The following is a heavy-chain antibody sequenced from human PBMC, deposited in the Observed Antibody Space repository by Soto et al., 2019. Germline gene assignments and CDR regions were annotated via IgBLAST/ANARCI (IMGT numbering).Heavy chain of an antibody. V-gene: IGHV3-23*01. CDR2: MSGGGDNT. J-gene: IGHJ4*02. CDR3: AKDCEKYSYGRGYFDY. CDR1: GFSFSNYG. D-gene: IGHD5-18*01. Sequence: GGSLRLSCTASGFSFSNYGMSWVRQAPGKGLEWVSAMSGGGDNTYYADFVMGRFTISRDKSKNTLYLQMNSLRVEDTAVYYCAKDCEKYSYGRGYFDYWGQGTLVTVSS.